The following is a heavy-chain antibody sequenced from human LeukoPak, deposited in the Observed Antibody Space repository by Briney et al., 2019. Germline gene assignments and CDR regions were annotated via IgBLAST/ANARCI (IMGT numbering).Heavy chain of an antibody. CDR2: ISGSGGGT. CDR3: ARESETFDY. J-gene: IGHJ4*02. Sequence: GGSLRLSCEASGVTFSSYVMSWVRQAPGKGPEWVSGISGSGGGTYYADSVKGRFAISRDNAKNSLYLQMNSLRAEDTAVYYCARESETFDYWGQGTLVTVSS. V-gene: IGHV3-23*01. CDR1: GVTFSSYV.